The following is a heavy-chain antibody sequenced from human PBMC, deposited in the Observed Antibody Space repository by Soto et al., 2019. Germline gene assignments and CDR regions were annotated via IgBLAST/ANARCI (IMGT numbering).Heavy chain of an antibody. V-gene: IGHV4-34*01. D-gene: IGHD3-10*01. J-gene: IGHJ6*03. CDR3: ARRRVLLWFGDSTGSPMDV. CDR1: GGSFSGYY. Sequence: SETLSLTCAVYGGSFSGYYWSWIRQPPGKGLEWIGEINHSGSTNYNPSLKSRVTISVDTSKNQFSLKLSSVTAADTAVYYCARRRVLLWFGDSTGSPMDVWGKGTTVTVSS. CDR2: INHSGST.